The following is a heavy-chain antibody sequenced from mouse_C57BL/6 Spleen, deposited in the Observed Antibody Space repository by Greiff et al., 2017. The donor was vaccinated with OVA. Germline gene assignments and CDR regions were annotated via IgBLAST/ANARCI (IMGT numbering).Heavy chain of an antibody. CDR1: GYSFTGYY. Sequence: EVQLQQSGPELVKPGASVKISCKASGYSFTGYYMNWVKQSPEKSLEWIGEINPSTGGTTYNQKFKAKATLTVDKSSSTAYMQLKSLTSEDSAVYYCARTYYGNYGYAMDYWGQGTSVTVSS. D-gene: IGHD2-10*01. CDR2: INPSTGGT. V-gene: IGHV1-42*01. J-gene: IGHJ4*01. CDR3: ARTYYGNYGYAMDY.